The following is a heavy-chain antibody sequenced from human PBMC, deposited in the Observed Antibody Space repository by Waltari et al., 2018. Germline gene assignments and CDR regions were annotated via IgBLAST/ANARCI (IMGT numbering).Heavy chain of an antibody. V-gene: IGHV3-23*01. CDR1: GFTFSSYA. CDR3: AKLARITIFGVAGGVY. D-gene: IGHD3-3*01. Sequence: EVQLLESGGGLVQPGGSLRLSCAASGFTFSSYAMSWVRPAPGKGLEWVSAISGSGGSTYYADSVKGRFTISRDNSKNTLYLQMNSLRAEDTAVYYCAKLARITIFGVAGGVYWGQGTLVTVSS. CDR2: ISGSGGST. J-gene: IGHJ4*02.